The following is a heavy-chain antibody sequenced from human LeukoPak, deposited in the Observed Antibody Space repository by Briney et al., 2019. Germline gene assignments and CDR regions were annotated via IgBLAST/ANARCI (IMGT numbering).Heavy chain of an antibody. CDR2: IKQDGSEK. V-gene: IGHV3-7*01. Sequence: GSLRLSCAASGFTFSSYSMNWVRQAPGKGLEWVANIKQDGSEKYYVDSVKGRFTISRDNAKNSLYLQMNGLRAEDTAVYYCARDLYHGAYWGQGTLVTVSS. D-gene: IGHD2-2*01. J-gene: IGHJ4*02. CDR1: GFTFSSYS. CDR3: ARDLYHGAY.